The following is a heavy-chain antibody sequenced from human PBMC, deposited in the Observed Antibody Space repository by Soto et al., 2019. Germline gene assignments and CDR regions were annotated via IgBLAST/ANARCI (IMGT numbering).Heavy chain of an antibody. Sequence: SETLSLTCTVSGGSISSGGYCWSWIRQHPGKGLECIGYIYYSGSTYYNPSLKSRVTMSIDTSKNQFSLKLSSVTAADTAVYYCARGASEGFGGFHYYYYYMDVWGKGTTVTVSS. CDR1: GGSISSGGYC. CDR3: ARGASEGFGGFHYYYYYMDV. CDR2: IYYSGST. D-gene: IGHD3-16*01. V-gene: IGHV4-31*03. J-gene: IGHJ6*03.